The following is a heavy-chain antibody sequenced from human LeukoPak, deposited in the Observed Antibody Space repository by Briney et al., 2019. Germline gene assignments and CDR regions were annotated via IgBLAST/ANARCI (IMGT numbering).Heavy chain of an antibody. Sequence: GGSLRLSCAASGFTFSSYGMHWVRQAPGKGLEWVSYISSSSSTIYYADSVKGRFTISRDNAKNSLYLQMNSLRAEDTAVYYCARGQGPGFWWLARPGFDYWGQGTLVTVSS. CDR3: ARGQGPGFWWLARPGFDY. J-gene: IGHJ4*02. V-gene: IGHV3-48*01. D-gene: IGHD6-19*01. CDR2: ISSSSSTI. CDR1: GFTFSSYG.